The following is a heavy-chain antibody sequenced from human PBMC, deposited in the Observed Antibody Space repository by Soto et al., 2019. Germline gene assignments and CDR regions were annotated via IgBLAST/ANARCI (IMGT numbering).Heavy chain of an antibody. CDR1: GFTFSSYN. D-gene: IGHD3-16*01. V-gene: IGHV3-21*01. Sequence: EVQLEESGGGLVQPGGSLRLSCAGSGFTFSSYNMNWVRQAPGKGLEWVSSISSRSSYISYADSVKGRFTISRDNARNSLYLQMNSLRAEDTAVFYCARDMGDYYGMDVWGQGTTVTVSS. J-gene: IGHJ6*02. CDR3: ARDMGDYYGMDV. CDR2: ISSRSSYI.